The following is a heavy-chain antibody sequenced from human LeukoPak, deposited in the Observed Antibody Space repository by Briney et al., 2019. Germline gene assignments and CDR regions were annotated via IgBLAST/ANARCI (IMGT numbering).Heavy chain of an antibody. CDR1: GGSISSGGYY. J-gene: IGHJ4*02. D-gene: IGHD1-26*01. CDR3: ARVYSGNYCDY. Sequence: ASETLSLTCTVSGGSISSGGYYWSWIRQHPGKGLEWIGYIYYSGSTYYNPSLKSRVTISVDTSQNQFSLKVSSVTAADTAVYYCARVYSGNYCDYWGQGTLVTVSS. CDR2: IYYSGST. V-gene: IGHV4-31*03.